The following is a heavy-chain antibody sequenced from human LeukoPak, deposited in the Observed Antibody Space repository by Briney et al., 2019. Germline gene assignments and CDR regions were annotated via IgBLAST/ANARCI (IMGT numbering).Heavy chain of an antibody. D-gene: IGHD2-15*01. CDR3: ARESPTRANFDY. CDR2: IYYSGST. V-gene: IGHV4-59*01. J-gene: IGHJ4*02. CDR1: GGSISSYY. Sequence: KPSETLSLTCTVSGGSISSYYWSWIRQPPGKGLEWIGYIYYSGSTNYNPSLKSRVTISVDTSKNQFSLKLSSVTAADTAVYYCARESPTRANFDYWGQGTLVTVSS.